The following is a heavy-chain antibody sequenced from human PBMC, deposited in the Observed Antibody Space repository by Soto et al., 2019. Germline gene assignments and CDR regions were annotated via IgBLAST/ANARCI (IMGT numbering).Heavy chain of an antibody. J-gene: IGHJ4*02. D-gene: IGHD2-8*01. CDR3: ARDLTNGRVFDY. CDR2: INHSGST. CDR1: GGSFSGYY. V-gene: IGHV4-34*01. Sequence: SETLSLTCAVYGGSFSGYYWSWIRQPPGKGLEWIGEINHSGSTNYNPSLKSRVTISVDTSKNQFSLKLSSVTAADTAVYYCARDLTNGRVFDYWGQGTLVTVSS.